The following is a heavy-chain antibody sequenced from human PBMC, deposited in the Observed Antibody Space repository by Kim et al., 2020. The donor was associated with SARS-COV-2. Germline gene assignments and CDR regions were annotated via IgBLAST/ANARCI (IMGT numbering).Heavy chain of an antibody. CDR3: ARVAGSSHPNWFDP. V-gene: IGHV4-61*02. Sequence: SETLSLTCTVSGGSISSGSYYWSWIRQPAGKGLEWIGRIYTSGSTNYNPSLKSRVTISVDTSKNQFSLKLSSVTAADTAVYYCARVAGSSHPNWFDPWGQGTLVTVSS. CDR2: IYTSGST. CDR1: GGSISSGSYY. J-gene: IGHJ5*02. D-gene: IGHD1-26*01.